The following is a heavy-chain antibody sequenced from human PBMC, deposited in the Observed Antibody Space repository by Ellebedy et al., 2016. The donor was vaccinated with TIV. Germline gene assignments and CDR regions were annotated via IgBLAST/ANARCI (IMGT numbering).Heavy chain of an antibody. V-gene: IGHV3-7*03. D-gene: IGHD6-13*01. CDR1: GFTFSSYW. Sequence: PGGSLRLSCAASGFTFSSYWMSWVRQAPGKGLEWVANIKQDGSEKYYVDSVKGRFTISRDNAKNSLYLQMNSLRAEDTAVYYCARAPGPRPYSSSLPSTPPPEWYFDLWGRGTLVTVSS. CDR2: IKQDGSEK. J-gene: IGHJ2*01. CDR3: ARAPGPRPYSSSLPSTPPPEWYFDL.